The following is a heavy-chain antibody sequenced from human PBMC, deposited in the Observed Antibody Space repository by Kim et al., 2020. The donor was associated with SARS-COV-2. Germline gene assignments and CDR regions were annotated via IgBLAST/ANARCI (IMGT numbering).Heavy chain of an antibody. D-gene: IGHD3-10*01. CDR2: TYYRSKWYN. CDR3: ARARGAKHSMVRGVIMDALYYYYYGMDV. J-gene: IGHJ6*02. CDR1: GDSVSSNSAA. Sequence: SQTLSLICAISGDSVSSNSAAWNWIRQSPSRGLEWLGRTYYRSKWYNDYAVSVKSRITINPDTSKNQFSLQLNSVTPEDTAVYYCARARGAKHSMVRGVIMDALYYYYYGMDVWGQGTTVTVSS. V-gene: IGHV6-1*01.